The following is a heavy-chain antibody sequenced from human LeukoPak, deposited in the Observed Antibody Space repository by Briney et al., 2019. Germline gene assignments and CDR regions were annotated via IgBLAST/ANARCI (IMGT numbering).Heavy chain of an antibody. D-gene: IGHD3-9*01. V-gene: IGHV1-18*01. CDR3: ARGLGYDILTGSKTYYFDY. CDR2: ISAYNGNT. CDR1: GGTFSSYA. J-gene: IGHJ4*02. Sequence: GSSVNVSCKASGGTFSSYAISWVRQAPGQGLEWMGRISAYNGNTNYAQKLQGRVTMTTDTSTSTAYMELRSLRSDDTAVYYCARGLGYDILTGSKTYYFDYWGQGTLVTVSS.